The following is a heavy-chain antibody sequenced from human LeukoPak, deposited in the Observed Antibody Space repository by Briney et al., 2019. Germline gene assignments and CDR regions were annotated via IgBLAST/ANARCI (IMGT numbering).Heavy chain of an antibody. V-gene: IGHV1-46*01. CDR1: GYTFTSYY. CDR3: ARELAGTDTPSARGDGSYGMDV. J-gene: IGHJ6*02. CDR2: INPSGGST. Sequence: GASVKVFCKASGYTFTSYYMHWVRQAPGQGLEWMGIINPSGGSTSYAQKFQGRVTMTRDTSTSTVYMELSSLRSEDTAVYYCARELAGTDTPSARGDGSYGMDVWGQGTTVTVSS. D-gene: IGHD6-19*01.